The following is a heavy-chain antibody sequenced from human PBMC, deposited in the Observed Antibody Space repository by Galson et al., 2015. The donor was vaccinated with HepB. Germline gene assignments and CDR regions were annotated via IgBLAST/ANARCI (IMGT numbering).Heavy chain of an antibody. D-gene: IGHD5-12*01. Sequence: SLRLSCAASGFTFSSFAMSWVRQPPGKGLEWVSSISKSATVTYYVDSVKGRFTISRDNSKNTLYLQMNSLRAEDTAVYYCARGGGYDPTYYFDYWGQGTLVTVSS. CDR3: ARGGGYDPTYYFDY. CDR2: ISKSATVT. V-gene: IGHV3-23*01. J-gene: IGHJ4*02. CDR1: GFTFSSFA.